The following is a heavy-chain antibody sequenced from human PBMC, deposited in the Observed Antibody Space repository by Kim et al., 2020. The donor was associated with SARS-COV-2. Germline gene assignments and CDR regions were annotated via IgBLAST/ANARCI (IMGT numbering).Heavy chain of an antibody. CDR3: TTDRGSSGWYFDY. CDR1: GFNFSNAW. Sequence: GGSLRLSCAASGFNFSNAWMSWVRQAPGKGLEWVGRIKSKTDGGTTDYAAPVKGRFTISRDDSKNTLYLQMNSLKNEDTAVYYCTTDRGSSGWYFDYWGQGTLVTVSS. J-gene: IGHJ4*02. V-gene: IGHV3-15*01. CDR2: IKSKTDGGTT. D-gene: IGHD6-19*01.